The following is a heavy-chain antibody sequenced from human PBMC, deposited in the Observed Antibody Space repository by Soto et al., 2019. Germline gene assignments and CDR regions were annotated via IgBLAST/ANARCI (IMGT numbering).Heavy chain of an antibody. J-gene: IGHJ5*02. Sequence: QVQLVQSGAEVKKPGSSVKVSCKASGGTFSRYAITWVRQAPGQGLEWMGGIIPIFGTANYAQKFQGRVTMTAGESLTTASMELSSLRSEDTSVYYCARDFPSSSSDPWGQGTLVTVSS. CDR2: IIPIFGTA. CDR3: ARDFPSSSSDP. V-gene: IGHV1-69*01. CDR1: GGTFSRYA.